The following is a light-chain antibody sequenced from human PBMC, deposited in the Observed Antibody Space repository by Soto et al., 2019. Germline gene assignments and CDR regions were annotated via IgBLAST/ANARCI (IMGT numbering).Light chain of an antibody. CDR1: QSISRY. CDR3: QQSYSTPT. J-gene: IGKJ3*01. V-gene: IGKV1-39*01. Sequence: DIQMTQSPSSLSASVGDRVTITCRASQSISRYLNWYQQKPGKAPKLLIYAASSLQSGVPSRFSGSGSGTEFTLTISSLQPEDFATYYCQQSYSTPTFGPGTKVDIK. CDR2: AAS.